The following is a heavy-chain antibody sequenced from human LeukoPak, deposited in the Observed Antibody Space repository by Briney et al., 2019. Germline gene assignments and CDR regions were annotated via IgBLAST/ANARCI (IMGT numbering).Heavy chain of an antibody. CDR1: GGSFSGYY. CDR2: INHSGST. J-gene: IGHJ4*02. V-gene: IGHV4-34*01. Sequence: SETLSLTCAAYGGSFSGYYWSWIRQPPGKGLEWIGEINHSGSTNYNPSLKSRVTISVDTSKNQFSLKLSSVTAADTAVYYCARSPYYWGQGTLVTVSS. CDR3: ARSPYY.